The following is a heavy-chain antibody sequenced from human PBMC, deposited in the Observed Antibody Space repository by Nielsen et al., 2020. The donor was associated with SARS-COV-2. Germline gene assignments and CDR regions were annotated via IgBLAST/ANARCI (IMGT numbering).Heavy chain of an antibody. V-gene: IGHV3-30*03. CDR2: ISYDGSNK. CDR3: ARNFYGSGSYPFDP. CDR1: GFTFSSYG. D-gene: IGHD3-10*01. J-gene: IGHJ5*02. Sequence: GGSLRLSCAASGFTFSSYGMHWVRQAPGKGLEWVAVISYDGSNKYYADSVKGRFTISRDNSKNTLYLQMNSLRAEDTAVYYCARNFYGSGSYPFDPWGQGTLVTVSS.